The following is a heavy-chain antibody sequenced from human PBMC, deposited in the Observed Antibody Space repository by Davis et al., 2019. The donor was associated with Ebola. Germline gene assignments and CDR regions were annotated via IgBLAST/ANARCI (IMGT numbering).Heavy chain of an antibody. CDR3: TTGFWSGYYTPYYYGMDV. D-gene: IGHD3-3*01. CDR2: IKSKTDGGTT. J-gene: IGHJ6*02. Sequence: GESLKISCAASGLTFSNAWMNWVRQAPGKGLEWVGRIKSKTDGGTTDYAAPVKGRFTISRDDSKNTLYLQMNSLKTEDTAVYYCTTGFWSGYYTPYYYGMDVWGQGTTVTVSS. CDR1: GLTFSNAW. V-gene: IGHV3-15*07.